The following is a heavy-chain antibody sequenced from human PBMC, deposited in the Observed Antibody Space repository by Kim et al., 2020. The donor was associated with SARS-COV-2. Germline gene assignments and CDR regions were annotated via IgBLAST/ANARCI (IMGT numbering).Heavy chain of an antibody. CDR2: IWYDGSNK. Sequence: GGSLRLSCAASGFTFSSYGMHWVRQAPGKGLEWVAVIWYDGSNKYYADSVKGRFTISRDNSKNTLYLQMNSLRAEDTAVYYCARNIYGDWYFDVWGRGTLVTVSS. CDR1: GFTFSSYG. D-gene: IGHD4-17*01. V-gene: IGHV3-33*01. CDR3: ARNIYGDWYFDV. J-gene: IGHJ2*01.